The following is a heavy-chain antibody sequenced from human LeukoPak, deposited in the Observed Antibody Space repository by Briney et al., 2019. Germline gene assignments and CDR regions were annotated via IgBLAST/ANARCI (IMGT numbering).Heavy chain of an antibody. V-gene: IGHV3-23*01. D-gene: IGHD1-26*01. CDR3: AKYGGSYHTPFDY. CDR2: ISGSGGST. CDR1: GFTFSSYG. J-gene: IGHJ4*02. Sequence: GGSLRLSCAASGFTFSSYGMSWVRQAPGKGLEWVSAISGSGGSTYYADSVKGRFTISRDNSKNTLYLQMSSLRAEDTAVYYCAKYGGSYHTPFDYWGQGTLVTVSS.